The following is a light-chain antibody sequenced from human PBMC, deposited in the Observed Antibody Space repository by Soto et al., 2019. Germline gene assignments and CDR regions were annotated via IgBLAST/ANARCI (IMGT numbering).Light chain of an antibody. CDR1: SSDVGGYDY. V-gene: IGLV2-14*01. CDR3: SLYIISNTFV. CDR2: EVS. Sequence: QSVLTQPASVSGSPGQSITISCTGTSSDVGGYDYVSWYQPHPGKAPKLIIYEVSNRPSRVSNRFSGSKSGNTASLTISGLQAGDAAAYYCSLYIISNTFVFGSDSKVTVL. J-gene: IGLJ1*01.